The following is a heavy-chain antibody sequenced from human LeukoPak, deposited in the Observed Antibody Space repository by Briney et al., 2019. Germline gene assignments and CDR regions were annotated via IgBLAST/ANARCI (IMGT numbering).Heavy chain of an antibody. D-gene: IGHD3-9*01. J-gene: IGHJ4*02. CDR2: IVGSGGTT. V-gene: IGHV3-23*01. CDR1: GFTFSTYG. Sequence: PGGSLRLSCAASGFTFSTYGMDWVRQAPGKGLEWVSGIVGSGGTTYYADSVKGRFTISRDNSKNALYLQMNSPRAEDTAVYYCGRDLDWGAFDHWGQGTLVTVSS. CDR3: GRDLDWGAFDH.